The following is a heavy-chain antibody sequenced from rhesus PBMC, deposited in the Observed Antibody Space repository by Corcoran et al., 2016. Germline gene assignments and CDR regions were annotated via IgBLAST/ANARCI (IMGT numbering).Heavy chain of an antibody. CDR3: ARSIAAAVFDY. J-gene: IGHJ4*01. CDR1: GGSISDSYR. Sequence: QVQLQESGPGVVKPSETLSLTCAVSGGSISDSYRWSWIRQPPGKGLEWIGYIYGSSTSTNYNPSLNSRFTISKDTSKNQFSLKLISVTAADTAVYYCARSIAAAVFDYWGQGVLVTVSS. D-gene: IGHD6-25*01. CDR2: IYGSSTST. V-gene: IGHV4S10*01.